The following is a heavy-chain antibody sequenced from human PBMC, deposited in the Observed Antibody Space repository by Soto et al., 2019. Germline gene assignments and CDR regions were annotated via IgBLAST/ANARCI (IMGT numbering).Heavy chain of an antibody. CDR1: GGSISSGGYY. D-gene: IGHD3-10*01. CDR2: IYYSGST. CDR3: ARAPLWFGEFRRYYYYMDV. Sequence: SETLSVTCTVSGGSISSGGYYWSWIRQHPGKGLEWIGYIYYSGSTYYNPSLKSRVTISVDTSKNQFSLKLSSVTAADTAVYYCARAPLWFGEFRRYYYYMDVWGKGTTVTVSS. V-gene: IGHV4-31*03. J-gene: IGHJ6*03.